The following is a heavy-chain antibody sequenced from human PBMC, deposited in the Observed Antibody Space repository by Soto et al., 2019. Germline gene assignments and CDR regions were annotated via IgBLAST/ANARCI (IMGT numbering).Heavy chain of an antibody. CDR1: GFTFSNAW. Sequence: PGGSLRLSCAASGFTFSNAWINWVRQAPGKGLEWVGRIKSKTDGGTTDYAEPVKGRFAISRDDSNSMVYLQMNSLEIEDTAVYYCTTDSYSTIIIVRFDYWGHGTLVTVSS. D-gene: IGHD3-22*01. V-gene: IGHV3-15*07. CDR2: IKSKTDGGTT. CDR3: TTDSYSTIIIVRFDY. J-gene: IGHJ4*01.